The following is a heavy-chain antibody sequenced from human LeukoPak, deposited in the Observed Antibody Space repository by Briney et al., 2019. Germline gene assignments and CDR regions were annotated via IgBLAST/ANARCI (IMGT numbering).Heavy chain of an antibody. CDR1: GFTVSSNY. D-gene: IGHD3-22*01. Sequence: GGSLRLSCAASGFTVSSNYMSWVRQAPGKGLEWVSVIYSGGSTYYADSVKGRFTISRDNSKNTLYLQMNSLRAEDTAVYYCAKEYYYDSSGYYPGWGQGTLVTVSS. CDR2: IYSGGST. CDR3: AKEYYYDSSGYYPG. J-gene: IGHJ4*02. V-gene: IGHV3-53*01.